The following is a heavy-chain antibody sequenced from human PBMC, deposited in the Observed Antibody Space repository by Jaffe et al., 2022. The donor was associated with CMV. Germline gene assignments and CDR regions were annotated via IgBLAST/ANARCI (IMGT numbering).Heavy chain of an antibody. Sequence: QVQLQQWGAGLLKPSETLSLTCAVYGGSFSGYYWSWIRQPPGKGLEWIGEINHSGSTNYNPSLKSRVTISVDTSKNQFSLKLSSVTAADTAVYYCARGQRKPRTAMVTGYYYYYMDVWGKGTTVTVSS. J-gene: IGHJ6*03. CDR1: GGSFSGYY. V-gene: IGHV4-34*01. CDR3: ARGQRKPRTAMVTGYYYYYMDV. D-gene: IGHD5-18*01. CDR2: INHSGST.